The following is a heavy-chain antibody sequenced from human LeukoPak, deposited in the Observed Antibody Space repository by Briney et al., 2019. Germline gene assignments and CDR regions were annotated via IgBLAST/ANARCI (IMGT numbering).Heavy chain of an antibody. CDR3: ATNTVTAGWDALDI. Sequence: ASVKVSCKASGGTFSSYAISWVRQAPGQGLEWMGWINPNSGGTNSAQKFQGRVTMTRDTSISTAYMELRRLRSDDTAVYYCATNTVTAGWDALDIWGQGTMVTVSS. J-gene: IGHJ3*02. V-gene: IGHV1-2*02. CDR1: GGTFSSYA. D-gene: IGHD4-17*01. CDR2: INPNSGGT.